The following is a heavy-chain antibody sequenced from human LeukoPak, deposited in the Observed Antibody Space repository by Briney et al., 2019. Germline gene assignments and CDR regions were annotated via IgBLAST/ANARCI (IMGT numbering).Heavy chain of an antibody. D-gene: IGHD3-9*01. J-gene: IGHJ6*02. CDR3: ARDHDILTGPRDYYYYGMDV. CDR2: ISAYDGNT. V-gene: IGHV1-18*01. CDR1: GYTFTSYG. Sequence: GASVKVSRKASGYTFTSYGISWVRQAPGQGLEWMGWISAYDGNTNYAQKLQGRVTMTTDTSTSTAYMELRSLRSDDTAVYYCARDHDILTGPRDYYYYGMDVWGQGTTVTVSS.